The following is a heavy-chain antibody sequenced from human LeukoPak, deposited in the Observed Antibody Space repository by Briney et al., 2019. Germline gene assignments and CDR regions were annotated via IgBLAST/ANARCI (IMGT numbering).Heavy chain of an antibody. CDR2: ISGSGGST. CDR3: AKVLTFDYAGNWFDP. Sequence: GGSLRLSCAASGFTFRNCAMSWVRQAPGKGLEWVSAISGSGGSTYYADSVKGRFTISRDNSKNTLYLQMNSLRAEDTAVYYCAKVLTFDYAGNWFDPWGQGTLVTVSS. D-gene: IGHD3-9*01. J-gene: IGHJ5*02. CDR1: GFTFRNCA. V-gene: IGHV3-23*01.